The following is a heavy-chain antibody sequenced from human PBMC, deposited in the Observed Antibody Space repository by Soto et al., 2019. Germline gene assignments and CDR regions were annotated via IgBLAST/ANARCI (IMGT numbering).Heavy chain of an antibody. CDR1: GFTFSSYA. Sequence: PGGSLRLCCAASGFTFSSYAMHWVRQAPGKGLEWVAVISYDGSNKYYADSVKGRFTISRDNSKNTLYLQMNSLRAEDTAVYYCTRPRNVVVPAATPHYWGQGTLVTVSS. J-gene: IGHJ4*02. V-gene: IGHV3-30-3*01. CDR3: TRPRNVVVPAATPHY. CDR2: ISYDGSNK. D-gene: IGHD2-2*01.